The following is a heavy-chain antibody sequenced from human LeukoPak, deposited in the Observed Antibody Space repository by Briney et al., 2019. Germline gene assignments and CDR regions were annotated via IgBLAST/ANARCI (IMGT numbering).Heavy chain of an antibody. CDR3: AKAPGGVAAGLDY. V-gene: IGHV3-30*18. CDR1: GFTFSSYG. D-gene: IGHD6-13*01. J-gene: IGHJ4*02. CDR2: ISYDGSNK. Sequence: PGRSLRLSCAASGFTFSSYGMHWVRQAPGKGLEWVAVISYDGSNKYYADSVKGRFTISRDNSKNTLYLQMNSLRAEDTAVYYCAKAPGGVAAGLDYWGQGTLVTVSS.